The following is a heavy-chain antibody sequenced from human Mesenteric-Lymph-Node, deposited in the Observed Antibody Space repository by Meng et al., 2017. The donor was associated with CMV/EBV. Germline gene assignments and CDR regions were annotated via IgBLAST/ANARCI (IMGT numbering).Heavy chain of an antibody. D-gene: IGHD3-10*01. CDR1: GVSMTRGGYY. CDR3: ARGSSRLGEDY. V-gene: IGHV4-31*03. CDR2: IYHSGST. Sequence: CIGSGVSMTRGGYYWSWIRQHPGKGLEWIGYIYHSGSTYANPSLKGRVIMSVDMSKNQFSLTLSSVTAADTAVYYCARGSSRLGEDYWGQGTLVTVSS. J-gene: IGHJ4*02.